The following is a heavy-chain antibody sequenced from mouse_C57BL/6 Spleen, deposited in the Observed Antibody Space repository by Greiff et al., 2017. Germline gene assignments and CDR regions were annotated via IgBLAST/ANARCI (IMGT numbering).Heavy chain of an antibody. CDR1: GFTFTDSY. CDR3: ARYDYGSSLYAMDY. CDR2: IRNKANGYTT. D-gene: IGHD1-1*01. V-gene: IGHV7-3*01. Sequence: EVKLMESGGGLVQPGGSLSLSCAASGFTFTDSYMSWVRQPPGKALEWLGFIRNKANGYTTEYSASVKGRFTISRDNSQSILYLQMNALRAEDSATYYCARYDYGSSLYAMDYWGQGTSVTVSS. J-gene: IGHJ4*01.